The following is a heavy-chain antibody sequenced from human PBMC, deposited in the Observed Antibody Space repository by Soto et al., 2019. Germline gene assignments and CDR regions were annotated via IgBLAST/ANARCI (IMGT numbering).Heavy chain of an antibody. D-gene: IGHD1-26*01. Sequence: PGGSLRLSCAASGFTFSSYAMSWVRQAPGKGLEWVSSISDGSGFIYYADSVKGRFTISRDNAKNSLYLQMNSLRADDTAVYYCARDLRSTRYFDYWGQGTLVTVSS. CDR3: ARDLRSTRYFDY. J-gene: IGHJ4*02. CDR2: ISDGSGFI. V-gene: IGHV3-21*01. CDR1: GFTFSSYA.